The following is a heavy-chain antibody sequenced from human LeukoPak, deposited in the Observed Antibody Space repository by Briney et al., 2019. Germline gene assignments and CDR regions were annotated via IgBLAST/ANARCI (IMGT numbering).Heavy chain of an antibody. V-gene: IGHV5-51*01. CDR1: GYPFSNYW. CDR2: IYPDDSDV. D-gene: IGHD6-19*01. CDR3: AKLTTGWSFDF. J-gene: IGHJ4*02. Sequence: GESLTISCKGSGYPFSNYWIGWVRQMPGKGLEWMGTIYPDDSDVRYSPSFQGQVTMSADKSITTAYLQWSSLKASDTALYYCAKLTTGWSFDFWGQGTLVTVSS.